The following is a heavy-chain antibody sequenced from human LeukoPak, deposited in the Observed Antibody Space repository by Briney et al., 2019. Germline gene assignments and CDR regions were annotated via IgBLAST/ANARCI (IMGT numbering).Heavy chain of an antibody. Sequence: GGSLRLSCAVSGFSVSSNYMSWVRQAPGKGLEWVSVIYSGGSTYYADSVKGRFTISRDNSKNTLYLQMNSLRAEDTAVYYCAITTPWAFDIWGQGTMVTVSS. CDR3: AITTPWAFDI. J-gene: IGHJ3*02. V-gene: IGHV3-53*01. CDR1: GFSVSSNY. D-gene: IGHD4-11*01. CDR2: IYSGGST.